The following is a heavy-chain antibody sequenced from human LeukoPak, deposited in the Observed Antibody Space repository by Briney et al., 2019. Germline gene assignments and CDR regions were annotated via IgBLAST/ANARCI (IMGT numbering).Heavy chain of an antibody. V-gene: IGHV3-30-3*01. CDR2: TSSDLNVK. Sequence: GGSLRLSCAASGFTFRNYVIHWVRQAPGKGLEWVAVTSSDLNVKLYADSVKGRFTISRDNSRSIPYLQMNSPRPEDTAIYYCAREGYYGSGSPPSLYFDYWGQGTLVTVSS. D-gene: IGHD3-10*01. CDR3: AREGYYGSGSPPSLYFDY. J-gene: IGHJ4*02. CDR1: GFTFRNYV.